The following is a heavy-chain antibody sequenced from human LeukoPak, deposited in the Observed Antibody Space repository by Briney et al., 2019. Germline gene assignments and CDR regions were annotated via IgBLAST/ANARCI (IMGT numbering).Heavy chain of an antibody. D-gene: IGHD3-10*01. V-gene: IGHV4-39*07. J-gene: IGHJ5*02. CDR3: ARGPSYGSGINWFDP. CDR2: IYYSGST. CDR1: GGSISSSSYY. Sequence: SETLSLTCTVSGGSISSSSYYWGWIRQPPGKGLEWIGSIYYSGSTYYNPSLKSRVTISVDTSKNQFSLKLSSVTAADTAVYYCARGPSYGSGINWFDPWGQGTLVTVSS.